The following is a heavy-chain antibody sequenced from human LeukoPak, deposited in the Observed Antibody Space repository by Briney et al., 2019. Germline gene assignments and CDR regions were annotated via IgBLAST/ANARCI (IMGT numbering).Heavy chain of an antibody. CDR1: GVSISSYY. CDR2: IYYSGST. Sequence: SETLSLTCTLSGVSISSYYWSWIRQPPGKGLEWIGYIYYSGSTNYNPSLKSRVTISVDTSKNQFSLKLSSVTAADTAVYYCARGMTTNYYYYYGMDVWGQGTTVTVSS. J-gene: IGHJ6*02. V-gene: IGHV4-59*01. CDR3: ARGMTTNYYYYYGMDV. D-gene: IGHD4-11*01.